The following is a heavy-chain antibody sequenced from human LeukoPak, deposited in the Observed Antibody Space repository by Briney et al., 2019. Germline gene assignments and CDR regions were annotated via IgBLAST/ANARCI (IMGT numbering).Heavy chain of an antibody. J-gene: IGHJ4*02. V-gene: IGHV4-34*01. CDR1: GGSFSGYY. Sequence: SETLSLTCAVYGGSFSGYYWSWIRQPPGKGLEWIGEINHSARTNYNPSLNSRVTISVDTSKNQFSLKPSSVTAADTSVYYCARVEYSSSSSFDYWGQGTLVTVSS. CDR2: INHSART. D-gene: IGHD6-6*01. CDR3: ARVEYSSSSSFDY.